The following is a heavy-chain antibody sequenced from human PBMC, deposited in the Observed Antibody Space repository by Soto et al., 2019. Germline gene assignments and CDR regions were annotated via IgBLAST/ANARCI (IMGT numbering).Heavy chain of an antibody. Sequence: GGSLRLSCAASGFTFSNYAMSWVRQAPGKGLEWVSAISGSGGNAYYADSVEGRFTISRDNSKNTLYLQMNSLRAEDTAVYYCAKGVLYCSGGSCYSSYYYYAMDVWGQGTTVTVSS. D-gene: IGHD2-15*01. J-gene: IGHJ6*02. CDR2: ISGSGGNA. V-gene: IGHV3-23*01. CDR3: AKGVLYCSGGSCYSSYYYYAMDV. CDR1: GFTFSNYA.